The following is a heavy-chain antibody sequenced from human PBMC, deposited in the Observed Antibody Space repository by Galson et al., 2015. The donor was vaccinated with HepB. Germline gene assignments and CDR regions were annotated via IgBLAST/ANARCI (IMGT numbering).Heavy chain of an antibody. Sequence: LSLTCTVSGGSINSYYWNWVRQSPGKGLEWIGFMYYSGDTKYNPSLKSRVTLSVDTSKNQFSLRLSSLTVADTAVYYCATFIMPNVKGKGPFDLWGQGTMVTVSS. D-gene: IGHD2-2*01. CDR1: GGSINSYY. J-gene: IGHJ3*01. CDR3: ATFIMPNVKGKGPFDL. V-gene: IGHV4-59*01. CDR2: MYYSGDT.